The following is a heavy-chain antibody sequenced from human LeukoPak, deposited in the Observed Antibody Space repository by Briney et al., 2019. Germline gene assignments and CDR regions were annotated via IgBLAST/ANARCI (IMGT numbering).Heavy chain of an antibody. Sequence: PGGSLRLSCAASGFTVSSNYMSWVRQAPGKGLEWVSVIYSGGSTYYADSVKGRFTISRDNSKNTLYLQMNSLGAEDTAVYYCARDMGVGREGPYYYYGMDVWGQGTTVTVSS. CDR2: IYSGGST. CDR3: ARDMGVGREGPYYYYGMDV. J-gene: IGHJ6*02. CDR1: GFTVSSNY. V-gene: IGHV3-53*01. D-gene: IGHD3-10*01.